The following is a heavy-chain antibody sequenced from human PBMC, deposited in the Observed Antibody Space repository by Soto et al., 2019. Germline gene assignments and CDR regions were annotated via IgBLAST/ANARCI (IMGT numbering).Heavy chain of an antibody. V-gene: IGHV4-59*08. D-gene: IGHD6-25*01. J-gene: IGHJ5*02. Sequence: PSDTLSLTCTVSGGSISSYYWSWIRQPPGKGLEWIGYIYYSGSTNYNPSLKSRVTISVDTSKNQFSLKLSSVTAADTAVYYCARILYSSEPPRRVWFDPWGQGTLVTVSS. CDR2: IYYSGST. CDR3: ARILYSSEPPRRVWFDP. CDR1: GGSISSYY.